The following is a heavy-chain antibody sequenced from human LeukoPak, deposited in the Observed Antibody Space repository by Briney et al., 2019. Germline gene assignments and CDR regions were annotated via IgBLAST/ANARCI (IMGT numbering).Heavy chain of an antibody. J-gene: IGHJ3*02. V-gene: IGHV1-18*01. CDR3: ARRLHDYEKVRDKHAGPFDI. CDR1: GYTFTSYG. Sequence: ASVKVSCKASGYTFTSYGISWVRQAPGQGLEWMGWISAYNGNTNYAQKLQGRVTMTTDTSTSTAYMELRSLRSDDTAVYYCARRLHDYEKVRDKHAGPFDIWGQGTMVTVSS. D-gene: IGHD4-17*01. CDR2: ISAYNGNT.